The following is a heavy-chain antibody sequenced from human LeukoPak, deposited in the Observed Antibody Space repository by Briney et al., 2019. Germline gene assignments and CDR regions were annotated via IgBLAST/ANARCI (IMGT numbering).Heavy chain of an antibody. J-gene: IGHJ4*02. CDR1: GGSISSYF. CDR2: IYYSGST. CDR3: ARIDRAVAGTIDY. Sequence: PSETLSLTCTVSGGSISSYFWSWIRQPPGKGLEWIGYIYYSGSTNYNPSLKSRVTMSVGTSKNQFSLKLSSVTAADTAVYYCARIDRAVAGTIDYWGQGTLVTVSS. V-gene: IGHV4-59*08. D-gene: IGHD6-19*01.